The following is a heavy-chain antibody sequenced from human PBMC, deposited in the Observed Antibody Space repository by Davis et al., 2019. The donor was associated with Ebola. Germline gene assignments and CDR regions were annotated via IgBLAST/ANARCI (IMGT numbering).Heavy chain of an antibody. CDR1: GFTFSTYS. D-gene: IGHD6-19*01. V-gene: IGHV3-21*01. CDR3: ARDGGAVAGNYYYYYGMDV. J-gene: IGHJ6*02. Sequence: GESLKISCAATGFTFSTYSMSWVRQAPGKGLEWVSSISSDSDYIYYADSVKGRFTASRDNAKNSLYLEMNSLRAEDTAVYYCARDGGAVAGNYYYYYGMDVWGQGTTVTVSS. CDR2: ISSDSDYI.